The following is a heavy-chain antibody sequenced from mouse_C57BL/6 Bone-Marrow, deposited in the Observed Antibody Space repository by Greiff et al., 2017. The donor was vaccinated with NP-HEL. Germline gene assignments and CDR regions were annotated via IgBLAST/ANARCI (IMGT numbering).Heavy chain of an antibody. CDR1: GYTFTSYW. V-gene: IGHV1-64*01. CDR3: ARGQLRSLAWFAY. CDR2: IHPNSGST. J-gene: IGHJ3*01. Sequence: QVQLQQPGAELVKPGASVKLSCKASGYTFTSYWMHWVKQRPGQGLEWIGMIHPNSGSTNYNEKFKSKATLTVDKSSSTAYMQLSSLTSEDSAVYYCARGQLRSLAWFAYWGQGTLVTVSA. D-gene: IGHD3-2*02.